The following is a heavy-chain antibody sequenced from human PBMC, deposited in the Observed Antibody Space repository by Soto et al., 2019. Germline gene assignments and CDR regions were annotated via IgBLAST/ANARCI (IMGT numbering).Heavy chain of an antibody. V-gene: IGHV1-69*06. Sequence: QVQLGQSGAEVKKPGSSVKVSCKAAGGTFSSYAISWVRHAPGQGLEWMGGIIPIFGTANYAQKFQGRVQITAYKSTSTAYIELSSLRSEDTAVYYCARGLTSHSFWFDPWGQGTLVTVSS. CDR3: ARGLTSHSFWFDP. CDR1: GGTFSSYA. CDR2: IIPIFGTA. D-gene: IGHD2-2*01. J-gene: IGHJ5*02.